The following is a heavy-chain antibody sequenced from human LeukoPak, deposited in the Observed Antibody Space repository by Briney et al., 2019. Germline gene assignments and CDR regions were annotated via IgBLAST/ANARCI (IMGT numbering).Heavy chain of an antibody. Sequence: PGGSLRLSCAASGFTFSSYAMHWVRQAPGKGLEWVAVISYDGSNKYYADSVKGRFTISRDNSKNTLYLQMNSLRAEDTAVYYCAKEGPGIAASFDYWGQGTLVTVSS. CDR2: ISYDGSNK. CDR1: GFTFSSYA. V-gene: IGHV3-30-3*01. J-gene: IGHJ4*02. CDR3: AKEGPGIAASFDY. D-gene: IGHD6-13*01.